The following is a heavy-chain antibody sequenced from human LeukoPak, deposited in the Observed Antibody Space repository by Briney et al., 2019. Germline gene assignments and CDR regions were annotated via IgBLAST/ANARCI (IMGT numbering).Heavy chain of an antibody. CDR1: GYTFTNYG. V-gene: IGHV1-18*01. D-gene: IGHD3-10*01. Sequence: GASVKVSCKASGYTFTNYGISWMRQAPGQGLEWMGWISAYNGNTNYAQKLQGRVTMTTDTSTSTAYMELRSLRSDDTAVYYCARGQYTRFGPYFDYWGQGTLVTVSS. CDR2: ISAYNGNT. CDR3: ARGQYTRFGPYFDY. J-gene: IGHJ4*02.